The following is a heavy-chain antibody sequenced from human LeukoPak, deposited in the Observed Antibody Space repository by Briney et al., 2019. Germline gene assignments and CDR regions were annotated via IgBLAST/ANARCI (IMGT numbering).Heavy chain of an antibody. J-gene: IGHJ4*02. D-gene: IGHD2-15*01. Sequence: PSETLSLTCTVSGYSISSGYYWGWIRQPPGKGLEWIGSIYHSGRTFYNPSLKSRVTISVDTSKNQFSLKLTSVTAADTAVYYCAREDYDCSGGSCQGYWGQGTLVTVTS. CDR2: IYHSGRT. V-gene: IGHV4-38-2*02. CDR1: GYSISSGYY. CDR3: AREDYDCSGGSCQGY.